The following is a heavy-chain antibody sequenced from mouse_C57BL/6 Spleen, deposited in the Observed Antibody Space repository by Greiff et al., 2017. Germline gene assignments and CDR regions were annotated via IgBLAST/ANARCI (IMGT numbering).Heavy chain of an antibody. V-gene: IGHV1-52*01. Sequence: QVQLQQPGAELVRPGSSVKLSCKASGYTFTSYWMHWVKQRPIQGLEWIGNIDPSDSETHYNQKFKDKATLTVDKSSSTAYMQLSSLTSEDSAVYYCARELYGSRFGFAYWGQGTLVTVSA. CDR1: GYTFTSYW. D-gene: IGHD1-1*01. CDR3: ARELYGSRFGFAY. J-gene: IGHJ3*01. CDR2: IDPSDSET.